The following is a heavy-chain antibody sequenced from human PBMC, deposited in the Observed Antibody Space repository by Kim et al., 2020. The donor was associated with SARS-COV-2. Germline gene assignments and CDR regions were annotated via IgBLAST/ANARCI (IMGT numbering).Heavy chain of an antibody. Sequence: GGSLRLSCAASGFTFTTYWMTWVRQAPGKGLEWVANIKQDGSVKSYVDSVRGRFTISRDNAKTSLYLQMNSLRDEDTAVYYCVRNRGFNSFDYWGQGTLVTVS. CDR2: IKQDGSVK. CDR1: GFTFTTYW. D-gene: IGHD6-25*01. V-gene: IGHV3-7*01. CDR3: VRNRGFNSFDY. J-gene: IGHJ4*02.